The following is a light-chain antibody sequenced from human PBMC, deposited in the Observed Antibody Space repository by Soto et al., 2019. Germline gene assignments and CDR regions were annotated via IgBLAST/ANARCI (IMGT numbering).Light chain of an antibody. V-gene: IGKV4-1*01. CDR1: QNLLFSSNNKNS. CDR2: WAS. CDR3: QQYHTTPNT. Sequence: DVVMTQSPETLAVSLGERAAINCKSSQNLLFSSNNKNSLAWYQQKPGQPPKLLIYWASTRESGAPDRCSGSGSGRDFTLTISSLQAEDVAVYYCQQYHTTPNTFGQGTKLEIK. J-gene: IGKJ2*01.